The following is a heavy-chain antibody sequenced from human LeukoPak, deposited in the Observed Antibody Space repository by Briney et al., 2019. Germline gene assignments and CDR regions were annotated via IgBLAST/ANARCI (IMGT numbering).Heavy chain of an antibody. V-gene: IGHV3-30*18. Sequence: GGSLRLSCAASGFTFSSYGMHWVRQAPGKRLEWVAVISYDGSNKYYADSVKGRFTISRDNSKNTLYLQMNSLRAEDTAVYYCAKGYSYGYPYYFDYWGQGTLVTVSS. CDR1: GFTFSSYG. D-gene: IGHD5-18*01. J-gene: IGHJ4*02. CDR2: ISYDGSNK. CDR3: AKGYSYGYPYYFDY.